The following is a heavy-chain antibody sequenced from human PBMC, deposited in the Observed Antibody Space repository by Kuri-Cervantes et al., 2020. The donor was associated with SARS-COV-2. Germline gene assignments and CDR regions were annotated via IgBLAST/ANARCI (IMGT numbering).Heavy chain of an antibody. CDR3: ARHSISSSKVVAMIVEGGAFDI. J-gene: IGHJ3*02. V-gene: IGHV4-39*01. Sequence: SETLSLTCTVSGGSVSSNSFYWGWVRQPPGGGLEWIGSIYYSGNTFYNPSLKSRVTISADTSKNQFSLKLNSVTAADTAVYYCARHSISSSKVVAMIVEGGAFDIWGQGTMVTVSS. D-gene: IGHD2-21*01. CDR2: IYYSGNT. CDR1: GGSVSSNSFY.